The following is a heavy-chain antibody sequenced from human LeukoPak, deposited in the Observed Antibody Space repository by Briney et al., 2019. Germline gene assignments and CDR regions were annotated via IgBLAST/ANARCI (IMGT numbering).Heavy chain of an antibody. J-gene: IGHJ6*03. V-gene: IGHV4-61*02. Sequence: PSETLSLTCTVSGVSISSGSYYWSWIRQPAGKGLEWIGRIYTSGSTNYNPSLKSRVTISVDTSKNQFSLKLSSVTAADTAVYYCARAYYSHYYYYYMDVWGKGTTVTVSS. D-gene: IGHD2-21*01. CDR3: ARAYYSHYYYYYMDV. CDR1: GVSISSGSYY. CDR2: IYTSGST.